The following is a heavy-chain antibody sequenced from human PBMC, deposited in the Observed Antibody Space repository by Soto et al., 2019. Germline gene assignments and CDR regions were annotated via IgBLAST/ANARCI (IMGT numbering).Heavy chain of an antibody. CDR2: ITPAGDRT. V-gene: IGHV3-23*01. CDR1: GFTFSTYA. D-gene: IGHD1-1*01. CDR3: ARDALGELEPPVNYFDY. Sequence: GGSLRLSCAASGFTFSTYAMTWVRRAPGKGLEWVSSITPAGDRTYYTDSVKGRVTISRDNSKNTLYLQMNSLRAEDTAVYYCARDALGELEPPVNYFDYWGQGTLVTVSS. J-gene: IGHJ4*02.